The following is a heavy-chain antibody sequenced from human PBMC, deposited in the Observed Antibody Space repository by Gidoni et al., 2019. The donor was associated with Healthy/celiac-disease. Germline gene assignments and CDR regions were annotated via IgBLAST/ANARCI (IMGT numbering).Heavy chain of an antibody. J-gene: IGHJ2*01. D-gene: IGHD2-15*01. CDR1: GFTFSSYG. V-gene: IGHV3-33*01. Sequence: QVQLVESGGGVVQPGRSLRLSCAASGFTFSSYGMHWVRQAPVKGLEWVAVRWYDGSNKYYADSVKGRFTISRDNSKNTLYLQMNSLRAEDTAVYYCARDGAEYPPYSSYFDLWGRGTLVTVSS. CDR3: ARDGAEYPPYSSYFDL. CDR2: RWYDGSNK.